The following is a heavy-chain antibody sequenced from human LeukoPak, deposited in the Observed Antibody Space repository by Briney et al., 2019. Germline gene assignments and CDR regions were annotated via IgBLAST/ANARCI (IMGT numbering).Heavy chain of an antibody. CDR2: INHSGST. Sequence: SETLSLTCAVYGGSFSGYYWSWIRQPPGKGLEWIGEINHSGSTNYNPSLKSRVTISVDTSKNQFSLKLSSVTAADTAVYYCARGEYYDFWSGSLPDYWGPGTLVTVSS. D-gene: IGHD3-3*01. CDR3: ARGEYYDFWSGSLPDY. J-gene: IGHJ4*02. V-gene: IGHV4-34*01. CDR1: GGSFSGYY.